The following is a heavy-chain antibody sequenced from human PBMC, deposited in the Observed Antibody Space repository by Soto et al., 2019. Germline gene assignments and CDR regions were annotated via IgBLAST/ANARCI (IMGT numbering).Heavy chain of an antibody. J-gene: IGHJ4*02. Sequence: EVHLLESGGGLVQTGESLRLSCLTSGFTFSSSAMTWVRQAPGKGLDWVSAITESGDGTFYADSVKGRFTISRDNSKNTLFLQMNSLTIDDTALYDCATSIGALNEYWGQGILVTVSS. V-gene: IGHV3-23*01. CDR3: ATSIGALNEY. CDR2: ITESGDGT. CDR1: GFTFSSSA. D-gene: IGHD3-16*01.